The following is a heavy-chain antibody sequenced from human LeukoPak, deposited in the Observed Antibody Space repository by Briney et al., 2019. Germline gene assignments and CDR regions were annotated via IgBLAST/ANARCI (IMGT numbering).Heavy chain of an antibody. J-gene: IGHJ6*03. D-gene: IGHD4-11*01. CDR1: GGSISSYY. V-gene: IGHV4-4*07. CDR2: IYTSGST. Sequence: SETLSLTCTVSGGSISSYYWSWIRQPAGKGLEWIGRIYTSGSTNYNPSLKSRVTMSVDTSKNQFSLKLSSVTAADTAVYYCTRDFVTAGYYTDVWVKGTTVTVSS. CDR3: TRDFVTAGYYTDV.